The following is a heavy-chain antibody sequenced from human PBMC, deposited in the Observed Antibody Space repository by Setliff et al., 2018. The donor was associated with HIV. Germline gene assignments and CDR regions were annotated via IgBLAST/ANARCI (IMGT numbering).Heavy chain of an antibody. CDR1: GYSISSGYY. V-gene: IGHV4-38-2*01. CDR2: IYHNGNT. D-gene: IGHD1-26*01. Sequence: SETLSLTCAVSGYSISSGYYWGWIRQPPGKGLEWIGSIYHNGNTYYNPSLRSRVTISVDTSKNQFSLKLSSVTAADTAMYYCAAFSGTYQGAFDIWGQGTLVTVSS. CDR3: AAFSGTYQGAFDI. J-gene: IGHJ4*01.